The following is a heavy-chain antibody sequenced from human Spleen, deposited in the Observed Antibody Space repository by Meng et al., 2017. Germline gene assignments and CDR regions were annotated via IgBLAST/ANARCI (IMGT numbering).Heavy chain of an antibody. CDR2: IYNGGSN. D-gene: IGHD4-17*01. CDR1: GDSISNYY. Sequence: SETLSLTCTVSGDSISNYYWSWIRQPPGKGLEWIGDIYNGGSNICNPSLKSRVTISVDTSKDQFSLKVSSVTAADTAMYYCARGSTVTKFDYWGQGTLVTVSS. V-gene: IGHV4-59*01. J-gene: IGHJ4*02. CDR3: ARGSTVTKFDY.